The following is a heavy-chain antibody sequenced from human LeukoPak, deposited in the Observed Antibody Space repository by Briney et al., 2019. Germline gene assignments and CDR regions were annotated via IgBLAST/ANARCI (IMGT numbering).Heavy chain of an antibody. Sequence: GGSLRLSCAASGFTFDDYGMSWVRQAPGKGLGWGSGINWNGGSTDYADSVKGRFTISRDNAKNSLYLQMNSLRGEDTALYYCARVVMDSSGYFGYWGQGTLVTVSS. CDR2: INWNGGST. CDR3: ARVVMDSSGYFGY. D-gene: IGHD3-22*01. CDR1: GFTFDDYG. J-gene: IGHJ4*02. V-gene: IGHV3-20*04.